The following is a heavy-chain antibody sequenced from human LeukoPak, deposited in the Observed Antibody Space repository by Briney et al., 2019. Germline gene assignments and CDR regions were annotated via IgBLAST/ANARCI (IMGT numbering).Heavy chain of an antibody. CDR3: ARAFGVVIYFDY. J-gene: IGHJ4*02. D-gene: IGHD3-3*01. CDR2: IHHSGST. Sequence: SETLSLTCTVSGYSISSGSYWGWIRQPPGKGLEWIGSIHHSGSTYYNPSLKSRVTISVDTSKNQLSLKLSSVTAADAAVYYCARAFGVVIYFDYWGQGTLVTVSS. CDR1: GYSISSGSY. V-gene: IGHV4-38-2*02.